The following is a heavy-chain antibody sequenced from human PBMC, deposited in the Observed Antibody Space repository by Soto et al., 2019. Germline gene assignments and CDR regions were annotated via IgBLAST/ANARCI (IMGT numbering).Heavy chain of an antibody. CDR2: IKQDGSEK. CDR3: ASGSSGWYILAEYFQH. J-gene: IGHJ1*01. CDR1: GCTFSSYW. V-gene: IGHV3-7*01. Sequence: EVQLVESGGGLVQPGGSLRLSCAASGCTFSSYWMSWVRKAPGKGLEWVANIKQDGSEKYYVDSVKGRFTISRDNAKNSLYLQMNSLRAEDTAVYYCASGSSGWYILAEYFQHWGQGTLVTVSS. D-gene: IGHD6-19*01.